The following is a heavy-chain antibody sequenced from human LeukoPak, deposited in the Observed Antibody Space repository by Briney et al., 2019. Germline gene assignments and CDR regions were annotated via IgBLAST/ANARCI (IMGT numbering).Heavy chain of an antibody. Sequence: PGGSLRLSCAVSGFSFTNYWMHWVRQDPGKGLVWVSYISSDGSVTKYADSVKGRFTISRDNAVNTLYLQMNSLRAEDTAVYYCAKASMVISLGESWGQGTLVTVSS. V-gene: IGHV3-74*03. CDR3: AKASMVISLGES. CDR1: GFSFTNYW. J-gene: IGHJ5*02. D-gene: IGHD3-16*01. CDR2: ISSDGSVT.